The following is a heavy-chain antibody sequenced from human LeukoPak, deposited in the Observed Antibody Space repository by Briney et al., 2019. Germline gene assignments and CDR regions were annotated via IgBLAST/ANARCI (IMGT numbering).Heavy chain of an antibody. J-gene: IGHJ6*02. Sequence: SQTLSLTCAISGDSVSSNSAAWNWIRQSPSRGLEWLGRTYYRSKWYNDYAVSVKSRITINPDTSKNQFSLQLNSVTPEDTAVYYCARDPTTTARQTTYYYGMDVWGQGTTVTVSS. D-gene: IGHD6-6*01. CDR2: TYYRSKWYN. CDR3: ARDPTTTARQTTYYYGMDV. CDR1: GDSVSSNSAA. V-gene: IGHV6-1*01.